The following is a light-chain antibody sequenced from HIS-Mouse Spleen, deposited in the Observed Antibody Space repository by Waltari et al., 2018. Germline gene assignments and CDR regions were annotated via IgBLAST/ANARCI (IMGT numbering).Light chain of an antibody. Sequence: SYELTHPPSVSVSPGQTPRITCSGDALPKKHAFWYQQKSGQAPVLVIYEDSKRPSGIPERFSGSSSGTMATLTISGAQVEDEADYYCYSTDSSGNHRVFGGGTKLTVL. CDR2: EDS. CDR1: ALPKKH. V-gene: IGLV3-10*01. CDR3: YSTDSSGNHRV. J-gene: IGLJ2*01.